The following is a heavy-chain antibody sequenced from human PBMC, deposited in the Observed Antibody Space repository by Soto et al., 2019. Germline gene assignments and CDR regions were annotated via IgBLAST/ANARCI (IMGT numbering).Heavy chain of an antibody. CDR1: GFTFSSYG. Sequence: GGSLRLSCAASGFTFSSYGMSWVRQAPGKGLEWVADIREDGSEKYYVDSVKGRFTISRDNAKNSLYLQMNRLRAEDKDVYLCASAKNPAFSDSIVDTGSFDYWGQGTLVTVSS. CDR2: IREDGSEK. D-gene: IGHD3-22*01. V-gene: IGHV3-7*01. CDR3: ASAKNPAFSDSIVDTGSFDY. J-gene: IGHJ4*02.